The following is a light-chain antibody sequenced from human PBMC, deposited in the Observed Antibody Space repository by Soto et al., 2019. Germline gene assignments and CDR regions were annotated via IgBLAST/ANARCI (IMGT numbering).Light chain of an antibody. CDR2: GNS. J-gene: IGLJ3*02. V-gene: IGLV1-40*01. CDR3: QSYDSSRSGSKV. Sequence: QSVLTQPPSVSGAPGQRVTISCTGSSSNIGAGYDVHWYQQLPGTAPKLLIYGNSNRPSGVPDRFSGSNSCTSASLAITGLQAEDEADDYCQSYDSSRSGSKVFGGGTKLTVL. CDR1: SSNIGAGYD.